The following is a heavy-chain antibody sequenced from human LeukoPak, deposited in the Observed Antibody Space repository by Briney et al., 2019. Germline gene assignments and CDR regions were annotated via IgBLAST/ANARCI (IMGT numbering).Heavy chain of an antibody. D-gene: IGHD6-19*01. CDR3: ARNLIAVACWFDP. Sequence: PSETLSLTCAVSGGSISSSNWWSWVRQPPGKGLEWIGEINHSGSTNYNPSLKSRVTISVDTSKNQFSLKLSSVTAADTAVYYCARNLIAVACWFDPWGQGTLVTVSS. CDR2: INHSGST. J-gene: IGHJ5*02. V-gene: IGHV4-4*02. CDR1: GGSISSSNW.